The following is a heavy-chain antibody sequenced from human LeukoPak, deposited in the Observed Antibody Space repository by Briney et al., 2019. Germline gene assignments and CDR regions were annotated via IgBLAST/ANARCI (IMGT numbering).Heavy chain of an antibody. D-gene: IGHD3-3*01. CDR1: GYTFTSYG. J-gene: IGHJ4*02. Sequence: ASVKVSCKASGYTFTSYGISWVRQAPGQGLEWLGWISAYNGNTDYAQKLQGRGTMTTDTSTSTAYMELMSLRSDDTAVYYCARGLLRFANDYWGQGTLVIVSS. V-gene: IGHV1-18*01. CDR2: ISAYNGNT. CDR3: ARGLLRFANDY.